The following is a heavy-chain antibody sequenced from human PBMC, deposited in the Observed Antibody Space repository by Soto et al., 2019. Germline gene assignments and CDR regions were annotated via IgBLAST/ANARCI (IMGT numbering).Heavy chain of an antibody. CDR2: ISAFNGKT. D-gene: IGHD3-22*01. CDR1: GYTFNIYG. CDR3: ARDRVPKSSGFFPFDY. V-gene: IGHV1-18*01. Sequence: QVQLVQSGAEVKKPGASVKVSCKASGYTFNIYGINWVRQAPGQGLEWMGWISAFNGKTNYAQNVHGRVTMTTDTSTSTAYVELRSLRSDATAVYYCARDRVPKSSGFFPFDYWGHGTLVTVSS. J-gene: IGHJ4*01.